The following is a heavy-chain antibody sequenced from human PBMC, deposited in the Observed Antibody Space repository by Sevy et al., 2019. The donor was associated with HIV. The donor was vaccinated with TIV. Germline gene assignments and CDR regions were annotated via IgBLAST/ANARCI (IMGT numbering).Heavy chain of an antibody. CDR2: IRSQDNNYAT. CDR3: SRHKGPWRVLDSKDGMDV. V-gene: IGHV3-73*01. J-gene: IGHJ6*02. D-gene: IGHD6-19*01. Sequence: GGSLRLSCAASGFSFSGSAMHWVRQASGKGLEWIGRIRSQDNNYATSYAVSVRDRFTISRDDAKNTAYLQMDSLKTEDTAVYYCSRHKGPWRVLDSKDGMDVWGQGTTVTVSS. CDR1: GFSFSGSA.